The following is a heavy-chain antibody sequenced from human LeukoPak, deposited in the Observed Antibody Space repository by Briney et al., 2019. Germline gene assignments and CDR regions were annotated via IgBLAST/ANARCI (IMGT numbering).Heavy chain of an antibody. CDR1: GFTFSNAW. V-gene: IGHV3-15*01. J-gene: IGHJ5*02. Sequence: GGSLRLSCAASGFTFSNAWMSWVRQAPGKGLEWVGRIKSKTDGGTTDYAAPVKGRFTISRDDSKNTLYLQMNSLKTEDTAVYYCTTDRSHYVWGSYRYSWGQGTLVTVSS. CDR3: TTDRSHYVWGSYRYS. CDR2: IKSKTDGGTT. D-gene: IGHD3-16*02.